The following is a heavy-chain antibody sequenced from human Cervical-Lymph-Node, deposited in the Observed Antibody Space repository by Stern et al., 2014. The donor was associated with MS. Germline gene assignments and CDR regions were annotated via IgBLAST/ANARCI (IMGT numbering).Heavy chain of an antibody. CDR2: TSYGGGNR. CDR3: AKDRRGGYNYLYGMDV. CDR1: RFTFRSYG. J-gene: IGHJ6*02. D-gene: IGHD5-18*01. Sequence: MQLVESGGGVVQPGTSLRLSCTGSRFTFRSYGIHWVRQAPGKGLEWVSVTSYGGGNRQYADSVKGRFTISRDNSKNTVYLHLNSLRPEDTGVYHCAKDRRGGYNYLYGMDVWGQGTTVTVS. V-gene: IGHV3-30*18.